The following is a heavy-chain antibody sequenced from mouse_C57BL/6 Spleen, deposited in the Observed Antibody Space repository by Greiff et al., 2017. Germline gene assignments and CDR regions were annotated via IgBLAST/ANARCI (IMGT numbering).Heavy chain of an antibody. D-gene: IGHD1-1*01. J-gene: IGHJ4*01. CDR3: ARGFTTVPYYAMDY. CDR1: GYTFTSYW. Sequence: QVQLKQPGAELVKPGASVKLSCKASGYTFTSYWMHWVKQRPGRGLEWIGRIDPNSGGTKYNEKFKSKATLTVDKPSSTAYMQLSSLTSEDSAVYYCARGFTTVPYYAMDYWGQGTSVTVSS. CDR2: IDPNSGGT. V-gene: IGHV1-72*01.